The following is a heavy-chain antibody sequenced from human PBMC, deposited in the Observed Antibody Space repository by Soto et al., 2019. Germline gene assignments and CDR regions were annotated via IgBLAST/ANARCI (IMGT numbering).Heavy chain of an antibody. Sequence: QVQLVQSGAEVKKPGSSVKVSCKASGGAFSSYTISWVRQAPGQGLEWMGRIIPILGIANYAQKFQGRVTITADKSTSTAYMELSSLRSEDTAVYYCASFRYSNYLLDYWGQGTLVTVSS. CDR1: GGAFSSYT. CDR2: IIPILGIA. V-gene: IGHV1-69*02. D-gene: IGHD4-4*01. CDR3: ASFRYSNYLLDY. J-gene: IGHJ4*02.